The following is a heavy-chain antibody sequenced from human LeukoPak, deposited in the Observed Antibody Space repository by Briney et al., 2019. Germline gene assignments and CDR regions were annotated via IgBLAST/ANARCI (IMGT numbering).Heavy chain of an antibody. CDR2: IYYSGST. CDR1: GGSISSSSYY. J-gene: IGHJ5*02. D-gene: IGHD2-2*01. CDR3: ARDYEDIVVVPAARNENWFDP. Sequence: PSETLSLTCTVSGGSISSSSYYWGWIRQPPGKGLEWIGSIYYSGSTYYNPSLKGRVTISVDTSKNQFSLKLSSVTAADTAVYYCARDYEDIVVVPAARNENWFDPWGQGTLVTVSS. V-gene: IGHV4-39*07.